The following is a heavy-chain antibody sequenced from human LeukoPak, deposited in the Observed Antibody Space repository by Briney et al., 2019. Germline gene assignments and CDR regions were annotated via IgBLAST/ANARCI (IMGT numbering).Heavy chain of an antibody. CDR3: APGRLVTYFYDSSGYYYDY. CDR1: GYTFTSYY. D-gene: IGHD3-22*01. V-gene: IGHV1-46*01. Sequence: ASVKVSCKASGYTFTSYYMHWVRLAPGQGLEWMGLINPSDGGTNYAHKFQDRVTMTRDTSTSTVYMELSSLRSEDTAVYYCAPGRLVTYFYDSSGYYYDYWGQGTLVIVSS. J-gene: IGHJ4*02. CDR2: INPSDGGT.